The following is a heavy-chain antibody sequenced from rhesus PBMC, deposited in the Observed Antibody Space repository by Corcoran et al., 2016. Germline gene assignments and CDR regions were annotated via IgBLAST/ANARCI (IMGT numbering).Heavy chain of an antibody. CDR2: NRDKFQGGTP. J-gene: IGHJ4*01. CDR3: AREVNNNYDY. D-gene: IGHD4-23*01. CDR1: GFPFRDYY. V-gene: IGHV3-116*02. Sequence: EVRLEQSGGGLVQPGGSLRLSCVASGFPFRDYYLAWVRQPPGKGPKWRSYNRDKFQGGTPRYAASVEGRLNISRDDSKSIASLQMNNLKSEDTAVYYCAREVNNNYDYWGQGVLVTISS.